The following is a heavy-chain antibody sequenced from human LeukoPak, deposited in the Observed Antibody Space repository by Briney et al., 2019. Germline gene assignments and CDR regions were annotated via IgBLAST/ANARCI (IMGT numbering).Heavy chain of an antibody. CDR2: IYYSGST. CDR1: GGSISSSSYY. D-gene: IGHD4-23*01. V-gene: IGHV4-39*07. J-gene: IGHJ4*02. Sequence: SETLSLTCTVSGGSISSSSYYWGWIRQPPGKGLEWIGSIYYSGSTYYNPSLKSRVTISVDTSKNQFSLKLSSVTAADTAVYYCAREVTTVVKGEATFDYWGQGTLVTVSS. CDR3: AREVTTVVKGEATFDY.